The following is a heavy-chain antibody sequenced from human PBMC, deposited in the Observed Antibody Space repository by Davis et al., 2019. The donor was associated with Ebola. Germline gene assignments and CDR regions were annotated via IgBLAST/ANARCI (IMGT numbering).Heavy chain of an antibody. Sequence: AASVTVSCLASGYTFTGYYMHWVRQAPGQGLEWMGSINPNSGGTNYAQKFQGRVTITADKSTSTAYMELSSLRSEDTAVYYCARVRTVTREDYYYYNGMDVWGQGTTVTVSS. CDR2: INPNSGGT. D-gene: IGHD4-11*01. CDR1: GYTFTGYY. J-gene: IGHJ6*02. CDR3: ARVRTVTREDYYYYNGMDV. V-gene: IGHV1-2*02.